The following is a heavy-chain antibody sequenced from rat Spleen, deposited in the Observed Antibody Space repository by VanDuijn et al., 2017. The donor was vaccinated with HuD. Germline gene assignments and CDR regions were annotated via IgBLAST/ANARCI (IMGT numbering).Heavy chain of an antibody. V-gene: IGHV5S13*01. CDR2: ISTDGDNT. J-gene: IGHJ2*01. CDR1: GSTFSNYD. Sequence: EVQLVESGGDLVQPGRSLKISCAASGSTFSNYDMAWVRQAPTKGLEWIASISTDGDNTYYRDSVKGRFTISRDNAKNTQYLQMDSLRSEDTATYYCARPYYGYNSYYFDYWGQGVMVTVSS. CDR3: ARPYYGYNSYYFDY. D-gene: IGHD1-9*01.